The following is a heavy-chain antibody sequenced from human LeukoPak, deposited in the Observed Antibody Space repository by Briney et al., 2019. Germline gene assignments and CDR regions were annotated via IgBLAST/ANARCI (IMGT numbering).Heavy chain of an antibody. CDR2: ISAYNGNT. V-gene: IGHV1-18*01. D-gene: IGHD2-2*01. Sequence: GASVKVSCKASGYTFTSYGISWVRQAPGQGLEWMGWISAYNGNTNYAQKLQGRVTMTTDTSTSTAYMELRSLRSDDTAVYYCARDQGYCSSTSCYWLDAFDIWGQGTMVTVSS. J-gene: IGHJ3*02. CDR1: GYTFTSYG. CDR3: ARDQGYCSSTSCYWLDAFDI.